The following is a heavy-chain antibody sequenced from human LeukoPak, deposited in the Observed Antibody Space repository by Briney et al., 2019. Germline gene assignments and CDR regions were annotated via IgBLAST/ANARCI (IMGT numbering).Heavy chain of an antibody. D-gene: IGHD5-24*01. J-gene: IGHJ5*02. CDR1: GFTVSSNY. CDR3: ARDGGDGYNS. CDR2: ISYDGSNK. Sequence: GGSLRLSCAASGFTVSSNYMSWVRQAPGKGPECVAVISYDGSNKYYADSVKGRFTISRDNSKNTLYLQMNSLRAEDTAVYYCARDGGDGYNSWGQGTLVTVSS. V-gene: IGHV3-30*03.